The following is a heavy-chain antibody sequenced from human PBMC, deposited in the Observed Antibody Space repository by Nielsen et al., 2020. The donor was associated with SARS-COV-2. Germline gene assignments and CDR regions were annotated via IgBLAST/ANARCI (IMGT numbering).Heavy chain of an antibody. J-gene: IGHJ6*02. Sequence: GESLKISCAASGFTFSSYSMNWVRQAPGKGLEWVSYISSSSSTIYYADSVKGRFTISRDNAKNSLYLQMNSLRDEDTAVYYCARGVGATTFYYYYGMDVWGQGTTVTVSS. CDR1: GFTFSSYS. CDR2: ISSSSSTI. CDR3: ARGVGATTFYYYYGMDV. D-gene: IGHD1-26*01. V-gene: IGHV3-48*02.